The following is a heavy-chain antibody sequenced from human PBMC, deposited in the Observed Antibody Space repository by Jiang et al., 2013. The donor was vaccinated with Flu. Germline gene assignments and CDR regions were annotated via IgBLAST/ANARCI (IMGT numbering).Heavy chain of an antibody. J-gene: IGHJ3*02. V-gene: IGHV4-4*02. CDR2: IYHSGST. Sequence: GPGLVKPSGTLSLTCAVSGGSISSSNWWSWVRQPPGKGLEWIGEIYHSGSTNYNPSLKSRVTISVDKSKNQFSLKLSSVTAADTAVYYCARESGGVRYSNIDAFDIWGQGTMVTVSS. CDR3: ARESGGVRYSNIDAFDI. CDR1: GGSISSSNW. D-gene: IGHD6-13*01.